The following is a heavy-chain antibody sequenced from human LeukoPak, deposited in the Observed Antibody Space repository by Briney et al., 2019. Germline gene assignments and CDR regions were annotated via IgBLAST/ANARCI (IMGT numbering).Heavy chain of an antibody. CDR3: VSPRGFSYGYFDY. CDR2: IYYSKNT. CDR1: GGSISSSSAY. Sequence: TSETLSLTCTVSGGSISSSSAYWGWIRQPPGKGLEWIGSIYYSKNTYYNPSLKSRVTISADTSKNQSSLTLGSVSATDTAVYYCVSPRGFSYGYFDYWGQGTLVTVSS. D-gene: IGHD5-18*01. V-gene: IGHV4-39*01. J-gene: IGHJ4*02.